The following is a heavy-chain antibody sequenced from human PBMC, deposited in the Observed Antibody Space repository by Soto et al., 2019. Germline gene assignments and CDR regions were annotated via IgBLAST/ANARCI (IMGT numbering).Heavy chain of an antibody. D-gene: IGHD2-15*01. CDR2: ISASGDYT. V-gene: IGHV3-21*05. CDR1: GFIFCDYS. CDR3: ARAGVCSGGSCYSDY. J-gene: IGHJ4*02. Sequence: DVQLVESGGGLVQPGGSLRLSCAASGFIFCDYSMTWVRQAPGKRLEWVSYISASGDYTYHADSVKGRFTISRDSAKNSLFLQMNSLRADDTAVYFCARAGVCSGGSCYSDYWGQGTLVTVSS.